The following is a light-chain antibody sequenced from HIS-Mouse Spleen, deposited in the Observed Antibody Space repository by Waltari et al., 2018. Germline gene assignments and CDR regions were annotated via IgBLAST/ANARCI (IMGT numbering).Light chain of an antibody. V-gene: IGLV2-14*03. CDR3: SSYTSSSNWV. CDR2: DVS. Sequence: QSALTQPASVSGSPGQSITISCTGTSSDVGGYNYVPWYQQHPGKAPKPMIYDVSNQPSGVSNRFAGSKSGNTASLTISGLQAEDEADYYCSSYTSSSNWVFGGGTKLTVL. J-gene: IGLJ3*02. CDR1: SSDVGGYNY.